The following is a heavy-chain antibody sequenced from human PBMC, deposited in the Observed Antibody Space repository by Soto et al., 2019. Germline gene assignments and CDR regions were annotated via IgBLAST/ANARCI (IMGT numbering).Heavy chain of an antibody. CDR2: INPNSGGT. CDR1: GYTFTGYY. V-gene: IGHV1-2*02. J-gene: IGHJ5*02. Sequence: ASVKVSCKASGYTFTGYYMHWVRQAPGQGLEWMGWINPNSGGTNYAQKLQGRVTMTTDTSTSTAYMELRSLRSDDTAVYYCAWWSSSWYSLFDPCGQGTLVTVSS. D-gene: IGHD6-13*01. CDR3: AWWSSSWYSLFDP.